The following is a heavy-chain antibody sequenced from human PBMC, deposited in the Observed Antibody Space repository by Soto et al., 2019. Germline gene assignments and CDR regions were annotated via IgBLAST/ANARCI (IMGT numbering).Heavy chain of an antibody. D-gene: IGHD6-13*01. CDR3: AGGETELAAAGSNWFDP. V-gene: IGHV3-30-3*01. CDR1: GFTFSSYA. J-gene: IGHJ5*02. Sequence: QVQLVEYGGGVVQPGGSLRLSCAASGFTFSSYAMHWVRQAPGKGLEWVAVISYDGSNKYYADSVKGRFTISRDNSKNTLYLQMNSLRAEDTAVYYCAGGETELAAAGSNWFDPWGQGTLVTVSS. CDR2: ISYDGSNK.